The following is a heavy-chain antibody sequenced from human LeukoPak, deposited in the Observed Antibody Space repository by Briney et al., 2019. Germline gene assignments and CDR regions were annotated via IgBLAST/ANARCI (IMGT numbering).Heavy chain of an antibody. V-gene: IGHV3-30-3*01. Sequence: GGSLRLSCAASGFTFNSYAMTWVRQAPGKGLEWVAVISYDGSNKYYADSVKGRFTISRDNSKNTLYLQMNSLRAEDTAVYYCARDLYGTPDYWGQGTLVTVSS. J-gene: IGHJ4*02. CDR3: ARDLYGTPDY. D-gene: IGHD4-17*01. CDR2: ISYDGSNK. CDR1: GFTFNSYA.